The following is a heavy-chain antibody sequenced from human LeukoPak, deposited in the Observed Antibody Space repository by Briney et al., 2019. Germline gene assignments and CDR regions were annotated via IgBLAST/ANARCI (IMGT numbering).Heavy chain of an antibody. Sequence: ASVKVSCKASGYTFTSYGITWVRQGPGQGLEWMGWISAYNGNTNYAQKLQGRVTMTTDTSTSTAYMELRSLRSDDTAVYYRARRTRGYPDYWGEGTLVTVSS. CDR1: GYTFTSYG. CDR3: ARRTRGYPDY. CDR2: ISAYNGNT. D-gene: IGHD5-12*01. V-gene: IGHV1-18*01. J-gene: IGHJ4*02.